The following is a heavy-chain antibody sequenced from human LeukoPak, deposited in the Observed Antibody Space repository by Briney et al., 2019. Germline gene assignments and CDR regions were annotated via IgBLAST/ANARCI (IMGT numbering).Heavy chain of an antibody. CDR2: IIPIFGKE. J-gene: IGHJ4*02. CDR3: AGADYYFDGSGYCSN. CDR1: GGTFSSYA. Sequence: SVKVSCKASGGTFSSYAISWVGQAPRQGLEWMGGIIPIFGKEDYAQKFQGRVTITTDESTSTDYMEVRRLRDEETAVYYCAGADYYFDGSGYCSNWGQGTLVTVSS. V-gene: IGHV1-69*05. D-gene: IGHD3-22*01.